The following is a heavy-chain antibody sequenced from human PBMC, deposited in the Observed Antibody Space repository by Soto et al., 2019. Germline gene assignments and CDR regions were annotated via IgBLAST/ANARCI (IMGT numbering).Heavy chain of an antibody. CDR2: ISSRSTYA. Sequence: QVQLVESGGGLVKPGGSLRLSCAASGFTLSDYHMGWIRQAPGESPEWVSYISSRSTYAKYADSVKGRFTISGDNAKNSLFLQMNSLRAEDTAVYYCARAVADDYVWGSYRYFDCWGQGTLVTVSS. CDR1: GFTLSDYH. D-gene: IGHD3-16*02. V-gene: IGHV3-11*05. CDR3: ARAVADDYVWGSYRYFDC. J-gene: IGHJ4*02.